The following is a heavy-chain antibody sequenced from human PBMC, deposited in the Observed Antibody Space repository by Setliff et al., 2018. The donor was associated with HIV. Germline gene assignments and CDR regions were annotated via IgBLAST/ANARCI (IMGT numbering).Heavy chain of an antibody. CDR2: IWHDGSNE. Sequence: GGSLRLSCAASGFSFSTYGMHWVRQAPGKGLEWVAVIWHDGSNENYADSVKGRFTISRDNSKNTLYLQMSSLRVDDTAVYYCARDPTRRGAIAVAGEGDYWGQGTLVTVSS. V-gene: IGHV3-33*08. CDR3: ARDPTRRGAIAVAGEGDY. J-gene: IGHJ4*02. D-gene: IGHD6-19*01. CDR1: GFSFSTYG.